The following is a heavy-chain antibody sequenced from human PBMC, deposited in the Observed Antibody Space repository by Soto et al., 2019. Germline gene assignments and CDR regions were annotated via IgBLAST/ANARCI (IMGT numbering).Heavy chain of an antibody. J-gene: IGHJ5*02. Sequence: EVQLVESGGGLVQPGRSLRLSCAASGFTFDDYAMHWVRQAPGKGLEWVSGINWNSGSIGYADSVKGRFTVSRDNAKNSLYLQMNSLRAEDTALYYCPKDKRGMITFGGIIVSWGQGTLVTVSS. CDR2: INWNSGSI. V-gene: IGHV3-9*01. D-gene: IGHD3-16*02. CDR1: GFTFDDYA. CDR3: PKDKRGMITFGGIIVS.